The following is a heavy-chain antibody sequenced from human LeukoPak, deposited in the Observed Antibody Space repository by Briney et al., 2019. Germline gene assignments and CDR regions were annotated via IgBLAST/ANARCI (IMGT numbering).Heavy chain of an antibody. V-gene: IGHV4-39*07. J-gene: IGHJ5*02. CDR3: ARVTSRPLWFGESVYNWFDP. CDR2: IYYIGST. Sequence: SETLSLTCTVSGGSISSSSYYWGWIRQPPGKGLEWIGSIYYIGSTYYDPSLKSRVTISVDTSKNQFSLKLSSVTAADTAVYYCARVTSRPLWFGESVYNWFDPWGQGTLVTVSS. CDR1: GGSISSSSYY. D-gene: IGHD3-10*01.